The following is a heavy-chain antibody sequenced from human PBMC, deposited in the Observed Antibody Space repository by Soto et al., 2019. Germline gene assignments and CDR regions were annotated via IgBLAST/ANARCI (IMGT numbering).Heavy chain of an antibody. CDR2: IYETGST. D-gene: IGHD3-10*01. J-gene: IGHJ6*02. Sequence: PSETLSLTCTVSSASISSSSYTWGWIRQPPGKGLEWIGYIYETGSTSYNPSLNSRVTISLDRSTKQLSLKLSSATAADTAMYHCVRQGIGPLHGLVDVSGRGTTVTVSS. CDR1: SASISSSSYT. CDR3: VRQGIGPLHGLVDV. V-gene: IGHV4-39*01.